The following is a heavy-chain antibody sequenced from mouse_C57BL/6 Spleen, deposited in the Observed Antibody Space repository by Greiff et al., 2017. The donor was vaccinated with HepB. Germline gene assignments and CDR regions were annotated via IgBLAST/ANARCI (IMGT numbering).Heavy chain of an antibody. Sequence: QVQLKQPGAELVRPGSSVKLSCKASGYTFTSYWMHWVKQRPIQGLEWIGNIDPSDSETHYNQKFKDKATLTVDKSSSTAYMQLSSLTSEDSAVYYCARWLGRRAMDYWGQGTSVTVSS. CDR2: IDPSDSET. D-gene: IGHD4-1*01. CDR1: GYTFTSYW. CDR3: ARWLGRRAMDY. V-gene: IGHV1-52*01. J-gene: IGHJ4*01.